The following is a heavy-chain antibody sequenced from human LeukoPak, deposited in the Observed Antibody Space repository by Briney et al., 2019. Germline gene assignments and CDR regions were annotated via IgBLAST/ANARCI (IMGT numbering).Heavy chain of an antibody. CDR2: ISSGGGSI. J-gene: IGHJ4*02. CDR3: SREAFGYGDIDFDY. D-gene: IGHD4-17*01. CDR1: GFTFSSYE. Sequence: GGSLRLSCVASGFTFSSYEMNWVRQAPGKGLEWVSYISSGGGSITYADSVKGRFTISRDNAKNSLYLQMNSLRAEDTAVYYCSREAFGYGDIDFDYWGQGTLVTVSS. V-gene: IGHV3-48*03.